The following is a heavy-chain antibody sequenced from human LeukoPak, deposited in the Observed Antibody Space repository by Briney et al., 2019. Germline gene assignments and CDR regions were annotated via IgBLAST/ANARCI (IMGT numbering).Heavy chain of an antibody. CDR3: ARDLGAVAARFDY. J-gene: IGHJ4*02. V-gene: IGHV1-2*02. CDR1: GYTFTGYY. D-gene: IGHD6-19*01. CDR2: INPNSGGT. Sequence: ASVKVSCKASGYTFTGYYMHWVRQAPGQGLEWVGWINPNSGGTNYAQKFQGRVTMTRDTSISTAYMELSRLRSDDTAVYYCARDLGAVAARFDYWGQGTLVTVSS.